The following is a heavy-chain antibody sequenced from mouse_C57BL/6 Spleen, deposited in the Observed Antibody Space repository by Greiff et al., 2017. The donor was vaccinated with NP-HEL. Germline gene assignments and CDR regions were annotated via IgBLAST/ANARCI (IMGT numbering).Heavy chain of an antibody. V-gene: IGHV14-4*01. CDR3: TTNEGYAMDY. CDR2: IDPENGDT. J-gene: IGHJ4*01. Sequence: VQLKQSGAELVRPGASVKLSCTASGFNIKDDYMHWVKQRPEQGLEWIGWIDPENGDTEYASKFQGKATITADTSSNTAYLQLSSLTSEDTAVYYCTTNEGYAMDYWGQGTSVTVSS. CDR1: GFNIKDDY.